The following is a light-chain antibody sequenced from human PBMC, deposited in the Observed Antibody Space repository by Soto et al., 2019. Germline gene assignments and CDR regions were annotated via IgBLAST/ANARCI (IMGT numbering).Light chain of an antibody. CDR2: AVS. J-gene: IGKJ1*01. Sequence: EIMRTQYTGTLSAYPGERATLSCMASQSFSSDLAWYQQKPGQAPRLLIYAVSNRATGIPARFSGSGSGTEFTITISSLQSEDFAVYYCQQYNKWPLTFGQGTKVEIK. V-gene: IGKV3-15*01. CDR1: QSFSSD. CDR3: QQYNKWPLT.